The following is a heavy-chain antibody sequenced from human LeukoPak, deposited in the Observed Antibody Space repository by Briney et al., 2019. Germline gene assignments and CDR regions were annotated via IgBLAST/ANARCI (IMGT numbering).Heavy chain of an antibody. CDR3: ARFDIVVVVAATRALDY. Sequence: GGSLRLSCAASGFTFSSYAMHWVRQAPGKGLEWVAVISYDGSNKYYADSVKGRFTISRDNSKNTLYLQMNSLRAEDTAVYYCARFDIVVVVAATRALDYWGQGTLVTVSS. V-gene: IGHV3-30-3*01. CDR1: GFTFSSYA. CDR2: ISYDGSNK. J-gene: IGHJ4*02. D-gene: IGHD2-15*01.